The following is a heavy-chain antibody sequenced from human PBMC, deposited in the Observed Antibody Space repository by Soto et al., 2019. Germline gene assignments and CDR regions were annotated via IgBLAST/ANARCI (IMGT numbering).Heavy chain of an antibody. J-gene: IGHJ4*02. CDR1: GFTFSSYA. D-gene: IGHD6-6*01. Sequence: GGSLSLSCAASGFTFSSYAMSRVRQAPGKGLEWVSAISGSGGSTYYADSVKGRFTISRDNSKNTLYLQMNSLRAEDTAVYYCAKDHIAARPGPIDYWGQGTLVTVSS. CDR3: AKDHIAARPGPIDY. CDR2: ISGSGGST. V-gene: IGHV3-23*01.